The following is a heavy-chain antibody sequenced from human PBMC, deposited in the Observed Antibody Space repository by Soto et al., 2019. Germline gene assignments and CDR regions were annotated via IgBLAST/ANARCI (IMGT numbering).Heavy chain of an antibody. CDR3: ARKYSSSSPYYYYYYMDV. J-gene: IGHJ6*03. V-gene: IGHV4-34*01. CDR1: GGSFSGYY. D-gene: IGHD6-6*01. Sequence: QVQLQQWGAGLLKPSETLSLTCAVYGGSFSGYYWSWIRQPPGKGLEWIGEINHSGSTNYNPSLKSRVTISGDTSKNQFSLKLSSVTAADTAVYYCARKYSSSSPYYYYYYMDVWGKGTTVTVSS. CDR2: INHSGST.